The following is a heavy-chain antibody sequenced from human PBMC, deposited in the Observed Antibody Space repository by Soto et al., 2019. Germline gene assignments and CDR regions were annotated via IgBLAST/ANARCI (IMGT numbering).Heavy chain of an antibody. CDR2: IWYDGSNK. CDR1: GFTFSSYG. D-gene: IGHD4-17*01. J-gene: IGHJ6*02. V-gene: IGHV3-33*01. CDR3: ARAGDYVHYYFYGMDV. Sequence: QVQLVESGGGVVQPGRSLRLSCAASGFTFSSYGMHWVRQAPGKGLEWVAVIWYDGSNKYYADSVKGRFTISRDNSKNTLYLQMNSLRAEDTAVYYRARAGDYVHYYFYGMDVWGQGTTVTVSS.